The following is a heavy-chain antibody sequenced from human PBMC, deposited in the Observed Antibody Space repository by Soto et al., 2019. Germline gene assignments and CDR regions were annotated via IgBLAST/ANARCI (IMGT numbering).Heavy chain of an antibody. V-gene: IGHV1-24*01. D-gene: IGHD3-9*01. CDR3: ATEEAYYDILTGYYSPDAFDI. Sequence: GASVKVSCKVSGYTLTELSMHWVRQAPGKGLEWMGGFDPEDGETIYAQKFQGRVTMTEDTSTDTAYMELSSLRSEDTAVYYCATEEAYYDILTGYYSPDAFDIWGQGTMVTVS. CDR1: GYTLTELS. J-gene: IGHJ3*02. CDR2: FDPEDGET.